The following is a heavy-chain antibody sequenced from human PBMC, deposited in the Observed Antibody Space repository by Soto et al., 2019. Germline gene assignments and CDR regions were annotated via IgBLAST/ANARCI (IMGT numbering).Heavy chain of an antibody. CDR1: GYTFTGYY. Sequence: ASVKVSCKASGYTFTGYYMHWVRQAPGQGLEWMGWVNPNIANTVYAQKFEGRVTMTRDTSISTVYMELSGLTSNDTAVYYCARDRRGIYYSIDYWGQGALVTVSS. D-gene: IGHD1-26*01. V-gene: IGHV1-2*02. CDR3: ARDRRGIYYSIDY. J-gene: IGHJ4*02. CDR2: VNPNIANT.